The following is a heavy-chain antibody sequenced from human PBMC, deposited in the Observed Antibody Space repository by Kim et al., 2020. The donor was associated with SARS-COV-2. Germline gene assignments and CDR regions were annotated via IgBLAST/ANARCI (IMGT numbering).Heavy chain of an antibody. Sequence: SETLSLTCTVSGGSISSSSYYWGWIRQPPGKGLEWIGSIYYSGSTYYNPSLKSRVTISVDTSKNQFSLKLSSVTAADTAVYYCARTYQLLHENWFDPWGQGTLVTVSS. J-gene: IGHJ5*02. CDR3: ARTYQLLHENWFDP. D-gene: IGHD2-2*01. V-gene: IGHV4-39*01. CDR1: GGSISSSSYY. CDR2: IYYSGST.